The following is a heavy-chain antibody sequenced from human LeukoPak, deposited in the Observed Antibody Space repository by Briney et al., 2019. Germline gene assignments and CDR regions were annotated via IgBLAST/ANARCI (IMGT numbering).Heavy chain of an antibody. CDR2: INPNSGGT. CDR1: GYTFTGYY. V-gene: IGHV1-2*02. J-gene: IGHJ2*01. D-gene: IGHD3-10*01. Sequence: GASVKVSCKASGYTFTGYYMHWVRQAPGQGLEWMGWINPNSGGTNYAQKFQGRVTMTRDTSISTAYMELSRLRSDDTAVYYCARDRGSLRNPYWYFDLWGRGTLVTVSS. CDR3: ARDRGSLRNPYWYFDL.